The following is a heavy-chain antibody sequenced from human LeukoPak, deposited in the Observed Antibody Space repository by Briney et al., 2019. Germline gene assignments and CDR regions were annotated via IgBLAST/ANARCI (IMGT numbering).Heavy chain of an antibody. V-gene: IGHV3-23*01. J-gene: IGHJ3*02. CDR2: ISGSGGST. CDR1: GFTFSSYG. CDR3: AKRGGEHDALDI. Sequence: PGGTLRLSCAASGFTFSSYGMSWVRQAPGKGLEWVSAISGSGGSTYYADSVKGRFTISRDNSKNTLYLQMNSLRAEDTAVYYCAKRGGEHDALDIWGQGTMVTVSS. D-gene: IGHD3-16*01.